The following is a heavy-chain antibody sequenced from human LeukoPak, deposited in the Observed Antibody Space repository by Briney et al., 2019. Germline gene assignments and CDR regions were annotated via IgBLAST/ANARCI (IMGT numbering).Heavy chain of an antibody. CDR1: GFSFDSYS. D-gene: IGHD1-1*01. V-gene: IGHV3-21*01. J-gene: IGHJ3*02. Sequence: PGGSVKLSCAASGFSFDSYSMNWVRQAPGKGLELLSYITRSSSYMYYSESVKGRFTLSRDNAKNSLYLQLNSLRAEDTAVYYCASNLERSDFDIWGQGPMVTVSS. CDR2: ITRSSSYM. CDR3: ASNLERSDFDI.